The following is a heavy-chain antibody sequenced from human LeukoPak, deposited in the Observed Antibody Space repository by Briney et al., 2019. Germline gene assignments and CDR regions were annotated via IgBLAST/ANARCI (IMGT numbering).Heavy chain of an antibody. D-gene: IGHD1-26*01. J-gene: IGHJ4*02. Sequence: SETLSLTCTVAGGSIRSSYYYWGWLRQPPGKGLEWIRSINDSGSTYYNPSLKSRVTISVDTSKNQFSLKLSSVTAADTAVYYCARQSGSSLGYWGQGTLITVSS. CDR3: ARQSGSSLGY. CDR2: INDSGST. V-gene: IGHV4-39*01. CDR1: GGSIRSSYYY.